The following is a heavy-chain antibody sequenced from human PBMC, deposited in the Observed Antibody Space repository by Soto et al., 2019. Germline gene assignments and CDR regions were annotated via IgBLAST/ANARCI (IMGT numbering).Heavy chain of an antibody. CDR1: GYTFTSYA. CDR2: INAGNGNT. Sequence: ASVKVSCKASGYTFTSYAMHWVRQAPGQRLEWMGWINAGNGNTKYSQKFQGRVTITRDTSASTAYMELSSLRSEDTAVYYCATIAVAGKSKDPFHYWGQGTLVSVSS. J-gene: IGHJ4*02. V-gene: IGHV1-3*01. D-gene: IGHD6-19*01. CDR3: ATIAVAGKSKDPFHY.